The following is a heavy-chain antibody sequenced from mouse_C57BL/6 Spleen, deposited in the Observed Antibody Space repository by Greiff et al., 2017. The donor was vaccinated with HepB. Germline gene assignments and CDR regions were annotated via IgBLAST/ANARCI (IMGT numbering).Heavy chain of an antibody. CDR1: GYTFTSYW. Sequence: VQLQQSGAELVMPGASVKLSCKASGYTFTSYWMHWVKQRPGQGLEWIGEIDPSDSYTNYNQKFKGKSTLTVDKSSSTAYMQLSSLTSEDSAVYYCARPSYGSSYWYFDVWGTRTTVTVSS. CDR2: IDPSDSYT. D-gene: IGHD1-1*01. CDR3: ARPSYGSSYWYFDV. V-gene: IGHV1-69*01. J-gene: IGHJ1*03.